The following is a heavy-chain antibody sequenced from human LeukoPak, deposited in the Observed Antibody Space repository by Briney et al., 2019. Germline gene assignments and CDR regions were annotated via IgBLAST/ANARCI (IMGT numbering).Heavy chain of an antibody. CDR2: ITSSSSTI. Sequence: GALRLSCAASGFTFSSYSMNWVRQAPGKGLEWVSYITSSSSTIYYADSVKGRFTISRDNAKNSLYLQMNSLRDEDTAVYYCASGYSSSHYRYYFDYWGQGTLVTVSS. CDR3: ASGYSSSHYRYYFDY. V-gene: IGHV3-48*02. J-gene: IGHJ4*02. CDR1: GFTFSSYS. D-gene: IGHD6-13*01.